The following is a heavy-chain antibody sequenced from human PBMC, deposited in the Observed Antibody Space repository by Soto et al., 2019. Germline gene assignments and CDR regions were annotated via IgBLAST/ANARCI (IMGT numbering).Heavy chain of an antibody. D-gene: IGHD3-9*01. J-gene: IGHJ4*02. CDR3: ARESDYDILTGSDY. Sequence: ASVKVSCKASGYTFTSYGISWVRQAPGQGLEWMGWISAYNGNTNYAQKLQGRVTMTTDTSTSTAYMELRSLISDDTAVYYCARESDYDILTGSDYWGQGTLVTVSS. V-gene: IGHV1-18*04. CDR2: ISAYNGNT. CDR1: GYTFTSYG.